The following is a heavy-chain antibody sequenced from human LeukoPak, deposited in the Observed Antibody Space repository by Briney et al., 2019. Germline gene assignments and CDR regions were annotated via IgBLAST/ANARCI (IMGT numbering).Heavy chain of an antibody. J-gene: IGHJ4*02. Sequence: PSETLSLTCTVSGASINSYYFTWIRQPAGKGLEWIGRVFSDGATDYNPFLQSRVTMSLDTSKNQVSLKLSSVAAADTAVYYCARTFCSGGNCFHFDYWGQGTLVTVSS. CDR2: VFSDGAT. D-gene: IGHD2-15*01. V-gene: IGHV4-4*07. CDR3: ARTFCSGGNCFHFDY. CDR1: GASINSYY.